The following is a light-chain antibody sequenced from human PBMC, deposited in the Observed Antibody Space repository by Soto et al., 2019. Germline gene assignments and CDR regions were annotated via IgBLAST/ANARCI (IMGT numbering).Light chain of an antibody. CDR3: LQHNSYPRA. V-gene: IGKV1-17*01. J-gene: IGKJ1*01. CDR1: QDIGND. Sequence: DIQMTQSPSSLSASVGDRVTITCRASQDIGNDLGWYQQKPGKAPKRLIYAASSLESGVPARFSGSGSGAEFTLTIGSLQPDDFATYYCLQHNSYPRAFGQGTKVEIK. CDR2: AAS.